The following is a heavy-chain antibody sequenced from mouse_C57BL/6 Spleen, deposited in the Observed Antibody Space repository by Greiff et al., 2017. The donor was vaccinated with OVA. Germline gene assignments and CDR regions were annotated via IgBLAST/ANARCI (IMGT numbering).Heavy chain of an antibody. CDR1: GYTFTSYW. CDR2: IYPGSGST. V-gene: IGHV1-55*01. J-gene: IGHJ2*01. Sequence: QVHVKQPGAELVKPGASVKMSCKASGYTFTSYWITWVKQRPGQGLEWIGDIYPGSGSTNYNEKFKSKATLTVDTSSSTAYMQLSSLTSEDSAVDYCAREEDSSGYGDYWGQGTTLTVSS. CDR3: AREEDSSGYGDY. D-gene: IGHD3-2*02.